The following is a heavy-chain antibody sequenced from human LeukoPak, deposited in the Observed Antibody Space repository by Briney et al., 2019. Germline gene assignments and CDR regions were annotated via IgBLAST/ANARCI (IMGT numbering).Heavy chain of an antibody. CDR1: GFTFSSYG. CDR2: IWYDGSNK. V-gene: IGHV3-33*01. Sequence: GRSLRLSCAASGFTFSSYGVHWVRQAPGKGLEWVAVIWYDGSNKYYADSVKGRFSISRENSKNTLYLQMNSLRAEDTAVYYCARVFDYGSGSYSSDYWGQGTLVTVSS. CDR3: ARVFDYGSGSYSSDY. D-gene: IGHD3-10*01. J-gene: IGHJ4*02.